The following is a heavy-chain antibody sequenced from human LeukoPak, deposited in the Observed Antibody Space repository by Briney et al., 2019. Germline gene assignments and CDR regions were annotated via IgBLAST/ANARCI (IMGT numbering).Heavy chain of an antibody. V-gene: IGHV3-64*01. D-gene: IGHD2-2*02. J-gene: IGHJ3*02. CDR1: GLSISNYA. CDR2: IRSNGDII. Sequence: PGGSLRLSCVASGLSISNYAMHWVRQAPGKGLEYVSGIRSNGDIIYYTNSVKGRFTISRDNSKNTVHLQMGSLRAEDMAVYYCARDRCSSTGCYNDFDIWGQGTMVIVSP. CDR3: ARDRCSSTGCYNDFDI.